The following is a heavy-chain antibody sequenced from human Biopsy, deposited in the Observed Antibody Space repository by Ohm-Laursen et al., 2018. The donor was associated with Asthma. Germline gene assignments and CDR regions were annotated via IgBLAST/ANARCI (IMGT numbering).Heavy chain of an antibody. Sequence: SLRLSCAASGFTVSSYSMNWVRQAPGKGLEWVSSISSSSSYIYYADSVKGRFTISRDNAKNSLYLQMNSLRAEDTAVYYCARTFHFWSPYHAEHYQLWGQGTLVTVSS. J-gene: IGHJ1*01. CDR3: ARTFHFWSPYHAEHYQL. D-gene: IGHD3-3*02. CDR2: ISSSSSYI. CDR1: GFTVSSYS. V-gene: IGHV3-21*06.